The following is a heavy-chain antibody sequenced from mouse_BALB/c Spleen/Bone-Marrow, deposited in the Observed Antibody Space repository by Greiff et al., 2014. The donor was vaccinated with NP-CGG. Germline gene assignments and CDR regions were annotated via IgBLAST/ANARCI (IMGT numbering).Heavy chain of an antibody. D-gene: IGHD2-10*02. CDR1: GYAFSSSW. CDR2: IYPGGGDY. Sequence: QVQLQQSGAELVKPGASVKISCKASGYAFSSSWMKWVKQRPGQGLEWIGRIYPGGGDYNYNGKFKGKATLTADKSSSTAYMQLNRQPTRDSADYFCARDLIRYCGYWYFDVWGAGTTVTVSS. J-gene: IGHJ1*01. V-gene: IGHV1-82*01. CDR3: ARDLIRYCGYWYFDV.